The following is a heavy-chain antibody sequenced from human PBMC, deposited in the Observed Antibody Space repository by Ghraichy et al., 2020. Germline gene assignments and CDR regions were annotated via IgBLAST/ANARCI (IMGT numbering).Heavy chain of an antibody. CDR1: GDSISSRAYS. V-gene: IGHV4-30-4*07. CDR2: ISYNGNT. CDR3: ARSSWQESGSKRGLDD. J-gene: IGHJ4*02. Sequence: SETLSLTCAVSGDSISSRAYSWSWIRQPPGKGLEWIGYISYNGNTYYIPSLKSRITISFDTSKNQFSLRLSSVTAADTAVYYCARSSWQESGSKRGLDDWGQGTLVTVSS. D-gene: IGHD3-10*01.